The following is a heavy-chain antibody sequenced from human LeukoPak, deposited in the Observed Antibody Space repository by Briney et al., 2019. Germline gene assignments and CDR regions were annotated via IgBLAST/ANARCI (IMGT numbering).Heavy chain of an antibody. V-gene: IGHV4-39*07. J-gene: IGHJ4*02. CDR3: AREKIAAAGTFDY. CDR2: IYYGGST. CDR1: GDSISGSSYY. D-gene: IGHD6-13*01. Sequence: SETLSLTCTVSGDSISGSSYYWGWIRQLPGKGLEWIGNIYYGGSTYYNPSLKSRITISVDASKNQFSLNLSSVTAADTAVYFCAREKIAAAGTFDYWGQGTLVTVSS.